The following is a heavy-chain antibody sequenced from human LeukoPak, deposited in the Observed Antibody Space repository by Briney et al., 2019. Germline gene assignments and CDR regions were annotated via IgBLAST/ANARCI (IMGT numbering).Heavy chain of an antibody. CDR3: AKAEGYDILTGLDY. Sequence: PGGSLRLSCAASGFTFSSYAMSWVRQAPGKGLEWVSGIGASGGSTYYADSVKGRFTISRDNSKNTLYLQMNSLTTVDTAVYYCAKAEGYDILTGLDYWGQGTLVTVSS. V-gene: IGHV3-23*01. CDR1: GFTFSSYA. J-gene: IGHJ4*02. CDR2: IGASGGST. D-gene: IGHD3-9*01.